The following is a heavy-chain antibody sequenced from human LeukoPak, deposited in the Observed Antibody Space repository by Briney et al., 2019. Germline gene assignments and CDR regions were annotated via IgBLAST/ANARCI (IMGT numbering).Heavy chain of an antibody. CDR3: AKDAEGYCSSTICLPFDY. CDR2: ISSNSSTI. Sequence: GGSLRLSCAASRFTFSSYSMNWVRQAPGKGLEWVSYISSNSSTIYYADSVKGRFTISRDNSKNTLYLQMNSLRAEDTAIYYCAKDAEGYCSSTICLPFDYWGQGTLVTVSS. V-gene: IGHV3-48*01. D-gene: IGHD2-2*01. CDR1: RFTFSSYS. J-gene: IGHJ4*02.